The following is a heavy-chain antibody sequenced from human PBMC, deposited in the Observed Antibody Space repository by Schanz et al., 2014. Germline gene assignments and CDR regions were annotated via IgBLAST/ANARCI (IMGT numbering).Heavy chain of an antibody. Sequence: EVQLVESGGGLVKPGGSLRLSCAASGLTFSDYYMDWVRQAPGKGLEWVGHSRNKGHSYTSEYAASVKGRFTISRDESESSLYLQMDSLKTEDTSVYYCARRKFYDKSAAFDYWGQGSLVTVSS. CDR3: ARRKFYDKSAAFDY. D-gene: IGHD3-9*01. J-gene: IGHJ4*02. V-gene: IGHV3-72*01. CDR1: GLTFSDYY. CDR2: SRNKGHSYTS.